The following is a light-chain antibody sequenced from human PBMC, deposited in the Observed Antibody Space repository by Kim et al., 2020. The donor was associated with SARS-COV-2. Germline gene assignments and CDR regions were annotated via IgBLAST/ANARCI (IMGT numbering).Light chain of an antibody. CDR1: SRDVGGYNY. V-gene: IGLV2-14*04. CDR2: DVS. J-gene: IGLJ3*02. Sequence: QSITISCTGTSRDVGGYNYVSWYQQHPGKAPNLMVYDVSKRPSGVSNRFSGSKSDNTASLTISGLQAEDEADYYCSSYTSSSTWVFGGGTKLTVL. CDR3: SSYTSSSTWV.